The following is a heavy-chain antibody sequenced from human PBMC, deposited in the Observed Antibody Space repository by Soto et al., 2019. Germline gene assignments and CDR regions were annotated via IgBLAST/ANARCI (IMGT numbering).Heavy chain of an antibody. CDR1: GFTFSSYA. Sequence: QVQLVESGGGVVQPGRSLRLSCAASGFTFSSYAMHWVRQAPGKGLEWVAVISYDGSNKYYADSVKGRFTISRDNSKDQQYRQRDSLRAEDTAGDYCAGAHLDSSGFYPPPGGYWGQGTLVTVSS. CDR2: ISYDGSNK. V-gene: IGHV3-30-3*01. J-gene: IGHJ4*02. CDR3: AGAHLDSSGFYPPPGGY. D-gene: IGHD3-22*01.